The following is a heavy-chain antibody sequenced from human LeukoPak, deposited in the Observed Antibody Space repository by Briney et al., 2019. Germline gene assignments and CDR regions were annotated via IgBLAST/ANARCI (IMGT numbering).Heavy chain of an antibody. CDR2: IIPIFGIA. V-gene: IGHV1-69*04. D-gene: IGHD3-3*01. CDR3: AGAGSGSGYPLDY. Sequence: GASVKVSCKASGGTFSSYAISRVRQAPGHGLEWMGRIIPIFGIANYAQKFQGRVTITADKSTSTAYMELSSLRSEDTAVYYCAGAGSGSGYPLDYWGQGTLVTVSS. CDR1: GGTFSSYA. J-gene: IGHJ4*02.